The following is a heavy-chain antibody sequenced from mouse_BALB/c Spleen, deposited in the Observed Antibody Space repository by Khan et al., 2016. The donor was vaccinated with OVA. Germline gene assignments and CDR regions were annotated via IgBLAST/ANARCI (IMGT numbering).Heavy chain of an antibody. CDR3: ARLAYYYNSEGFAY. J-gene: IGHJ3*01. CDR2: INTGGAYT. V-gene: IGHV5-6*01. Sequence: EVELVESGGDFVRPGGSLKLSCAASGFTFSTYGMSWVRQTPDKRLEWVATINTGGAYTYYPDSVKGRFTISRDNAKNTLYLQLSSLKSEDKAIYYGARLAYYYNSEGFAYWGQGTLVTGSA. CDR1: GFTFSTYG. D-gene: IGHD1-1*01.